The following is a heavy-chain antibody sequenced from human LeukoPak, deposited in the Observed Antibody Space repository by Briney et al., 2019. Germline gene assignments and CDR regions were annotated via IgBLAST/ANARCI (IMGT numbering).Heavy chain of an antibody. CDR3: ARARPLATYYDFWSGQGGETYYYGMDV. CDR1: GGTFSSYA. V-gene: IGHV1-69*13. J-gene: IGHJ6*02. CDR2: IIPIFGTA. Sequence: SVEVSCKASGGTFSSYAISWVRQAPGQGLEWMGGIIPIFGTANYAQKFQGRVTITADESTSTAYMELSSLRSEDTAVYYCARARPLATYYDFWSGQGGETYYYGMDVWGQGTTVTVSS. D-gene: IGHD3-3*01.